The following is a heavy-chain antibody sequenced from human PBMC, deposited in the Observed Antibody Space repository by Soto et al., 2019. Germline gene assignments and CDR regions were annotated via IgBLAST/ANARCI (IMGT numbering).Heavy chain of an antibody. CDR2: INPNSGGT. CDR3: ARDARGDEAPMDY. D-gene: IGHD3-10*01. J-gene: IGHJ4*02. V-gene: IGHV1-2*04. CDR1: GYTFTGHY. Sequence: GPSVKVSCKASGYTFTGHYMHWVRQAPGQGLEWKGWINPNSGGTNYAQKFQGWVTMTRDTSISTAYMELSRLRSDDTAVYYCARDARGDEAPMDYWGQGTLVTVSS.